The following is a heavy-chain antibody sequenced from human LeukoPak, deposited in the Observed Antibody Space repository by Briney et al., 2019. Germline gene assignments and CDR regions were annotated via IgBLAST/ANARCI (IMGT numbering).Heavy chain of an antibody. CDR1: GW. J-gene: IGHJ4*02. Sequence: PGGSLRLSCAASGWMHWVRQAPGKGLVWGSGINHDGTGTYYADSVKGRFTISRDNAKNTLYLQMNSLSAEDTAVYYCASVFDSWGQGSLVTVSS. CDR2: INHDGTGT. V-gene: IGHV3-74*01. CDR3: ASVFDS.